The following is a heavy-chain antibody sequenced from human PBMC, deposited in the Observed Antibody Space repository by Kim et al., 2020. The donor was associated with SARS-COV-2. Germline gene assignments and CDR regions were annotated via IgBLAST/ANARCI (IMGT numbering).Heavy chain of an antibody. CDR1: GGTFSSYA. Sequence: SVKVSCKASGGTFSSYAISWVRQAPGQGLEWMGGIIPIFGTANYAQKFQGRVTITADESTSTAYMELSSLRSEDTAVYYCARVKRFGELLGGRRNYYYYGMDVWGQGTTVTVSS. CDR2: IIPIFGTA. CDR3: ARVKRFGELLGGRRNYYYYGMDV. V-gene: IGHV1-69*13. J-gene: IGHJ6*02. D-gene: IGHD3-10*01.